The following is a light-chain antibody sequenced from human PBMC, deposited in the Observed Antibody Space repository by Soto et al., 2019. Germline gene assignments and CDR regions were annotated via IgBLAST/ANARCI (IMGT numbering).Light chain of an antibody. CDR1: QSISSW. CDR3: QQYNSYWT. Sequence: DIQMTQSASTLSASVKDRVAITGRASQSISSWLAWYQQKPGKAPKLLIYDASSLESGVPSRFSGSGSGTEFTLTISSLQPDDFATYYCQQYNSYWTFGQGTKVDIK. J-gene: IGKJ1*01. CDR2: DAS. V-gene: IGKV1-5*01.